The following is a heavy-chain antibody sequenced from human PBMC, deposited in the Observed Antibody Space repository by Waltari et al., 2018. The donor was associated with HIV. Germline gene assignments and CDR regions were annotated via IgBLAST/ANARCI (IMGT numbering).Heavy chain of an antibody. CDR3: ARGVVVVPAAISQNWFDP. Sequence: QVQLQESGPGLVKPSETLSLTCTVSGGSISSYYWSWIRQPPGKGLEWIGYIYYSGSTNYNPSLKSRVTISVDTSKNQFSLKLSSVTAADTAVYYCARGVVVVPAAISQNWFDPWGQGTLVTVSS. J-gene: IGHJ5*02. D-gene: IGHD2-2*01. V-gene: IGHV4-59*01. CDR2: IYYSGST. CDR1: GGSISSYY.